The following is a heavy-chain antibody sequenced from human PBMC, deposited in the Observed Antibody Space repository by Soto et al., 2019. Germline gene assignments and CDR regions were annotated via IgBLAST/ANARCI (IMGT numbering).Heavy chain of an antibody. Sequence: QITLNESGPTVVRPTETLTLTCTFSGFSLSTSGVGVGWIRQSPGKSPEWLALIYWDDDKRYSESLKSRLTITKDTSKNKVVLTMANLDPADTATYYCAHRVLRTVFGLVTTTAIYFDFWGPGTPVAVSS. CDR2: IYWDDDK. CDR1: GFSLSTSGVG. V-gene: IGHV2-5*02. J-gene: IGHJ4*02. D-gene: IGHD3-3*01. CDR3: AHRVLRTVFGLVTTTAIYFDF.